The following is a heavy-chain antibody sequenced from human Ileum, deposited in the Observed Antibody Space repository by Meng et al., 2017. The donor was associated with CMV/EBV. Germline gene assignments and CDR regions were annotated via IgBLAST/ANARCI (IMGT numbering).Heavy chain of an antibody. CDR1: GGCFIGPD. Sequence: QVQLNDGGEVLFNPSEPLFVTCDVCGGCFIGPDWSVIRQPPGKGLECIGEINHGGVTNYNPSLKSRVTLSVDTAKNQFSLIVSSVTAADTAVYYCARFPFSSTWFGETYDYWGQGVLVTVSS. V-gene: IGHV4-34*01. D-gene: IGHD3-10*01. J-gene: IGHJ4*02. CDR2: INHGGVT. CDR3: ARFPFSSTWFGETYDY.